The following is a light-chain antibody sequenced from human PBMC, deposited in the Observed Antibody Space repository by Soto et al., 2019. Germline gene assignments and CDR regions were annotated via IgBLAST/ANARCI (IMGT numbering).Light chain of an antibody. CDR3: TSYTSSITYV. J-gene: IGLJ1*01. CDR1: SSDVGGYNY. V-gene: IGLV2-14*01. CDR2: EVS. Sequence: QSALTQPASVSGSPGQSIPISCTGTSSDVGGYNYVSWYQQHPGKAPKLMIYEVSNRPSGVSNRFSGSKSGNTASLTISGLQAEDEADYYCTSYTSSITYVFGTGTKLTVL.